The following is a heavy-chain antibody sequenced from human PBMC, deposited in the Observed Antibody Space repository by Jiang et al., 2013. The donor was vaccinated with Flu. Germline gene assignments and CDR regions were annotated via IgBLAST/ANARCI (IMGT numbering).Heavy chain of an antibody. CDR3: ARDHYGDKTKFDY. V-gene: IGHV3-23*01. CDR2: ISGSGGST. CDR1: GFTFSSYA. D-gene: IGHD4-17*01. J-gene: IGHJ4*02. Sequence: PGGSLRLSCAASGFTFSSYAMSWVRQAPGKGLEWVSAISGSGGSTYYADSVKGRFTISRDNAKNSLYLQMNSLRAEDTAVYYCARDHYGDKTKFDYWGQGTLVTVSS.